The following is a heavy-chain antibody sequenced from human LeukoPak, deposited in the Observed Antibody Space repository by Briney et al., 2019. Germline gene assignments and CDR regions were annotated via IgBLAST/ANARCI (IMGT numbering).Heavy chain of an antibody. J-gene: IGHJ4*02. D-gene: IGHD6-6*01. V-gene: IGHV3-9*01. CDR1: GFTFDDYA. CDR2: ISWSSNSI. Sequence: GGSLRLSCAASGFTFDDYAMHWVRQAPGKGLEWVSGISWSSNSIGYADSVKGRFTISRDNARSSLYLQMNSLRAEDTALYYCAKDTYSSSLTGFDYWGQGTLVTVSS. CDR3: AKDTYSSSLTGFDY.